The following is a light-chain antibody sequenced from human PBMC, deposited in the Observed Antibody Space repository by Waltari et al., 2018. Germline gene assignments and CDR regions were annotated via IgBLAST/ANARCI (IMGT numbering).Light chain of an antibody. V-gene: IGLV3-19*01. Sequence: SSELTQDPSVSVALGQTVTITCQGDSLRSYDASWYQQKPRQAPVLVIFGKNIRPSGIPDRFSGSRSGDTASLTITGTQAEDEADYYCNSRDTTGYRVVFGGGTKVTVL. CDR2: GKN. J-gene: IGLJ2*01. CDR3: NSRDTTGYRVV. CDR1: SLRSYD.